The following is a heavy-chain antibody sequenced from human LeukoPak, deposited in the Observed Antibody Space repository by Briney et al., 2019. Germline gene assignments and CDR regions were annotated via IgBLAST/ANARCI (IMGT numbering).Heavy chain of an antibody. V-gene: IGHV1-8*03. J-gene: IGHJ4*02. CDR2: MNPNSGNT. Sequence: ASVKVSCKASGYTFTSYDINWVRQATGQGLEWMGWMNPNSGNTGYAQKFQGRVTITRNTSISTAYMELSSLRSEDTAVYYCARDRGYSGYDTEFDYWGQGTLVTVSS. D-gene: IGHD5-12*01. CDR3: ARDRGYSGYDTEFDY. CDR1: GYTFTSYD.